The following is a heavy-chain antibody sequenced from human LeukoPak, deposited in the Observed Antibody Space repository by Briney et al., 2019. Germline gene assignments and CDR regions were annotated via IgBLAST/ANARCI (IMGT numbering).Heavy chain of an antibody. D-gene: IGHD6-13*01. J-gene: IGHJ5*02. CDR2: IIPIFGTA. CDR3: AGAAAADLRFGWFDP. Sequence: SVKVSCKASGGTFSSYAISWVRQAPGQGLEWMGGIIPIFGTASYAQKFQGRVTITADESTSTAYMELSSLRSEDTAVYYCAGAAAADLRFGWFDPWGQGTLVTVSS. CDR1: GGTFSSYA. V-gene: IGHV1-69*01.